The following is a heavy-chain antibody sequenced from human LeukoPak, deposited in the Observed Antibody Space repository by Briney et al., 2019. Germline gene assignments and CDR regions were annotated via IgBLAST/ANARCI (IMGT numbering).Heavy chain of an antibody. CDR1: GASIRGSSYY. CDR3: ARNSSSSSNGGFDY. D-gene: IGHD2-2*01. CDR2: IYYSGST. J-gene: IGHJ4*02. Sequence: PSETLSLTCTVSGASIRGSSYYWAWIRQTPGKGLDWIGSIYYSGSTHYTPSLKSRVTISVDTSKNQFSLRVSSVTAADTAVYYCARNSSSSSNGGFDYWGQGILVTVSS. V-gene: IGHV4-39*01.